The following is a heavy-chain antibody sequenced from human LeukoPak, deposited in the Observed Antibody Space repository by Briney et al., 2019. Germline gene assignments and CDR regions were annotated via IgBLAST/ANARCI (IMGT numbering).Heavy chain of an antibody. CDR3: AREGDYGDYSKSFYYMDV. J-gene: IGHJ6*03. CDR2: IYYSGST. D-gene: IGHD4-17*01. Sequence: SETLSLTCTVSGGSIGSYYWSWIRQPPGKGLEWIGYIYYSGSTNYNPSLKSRVTMSVDMSTSQFSLRLTSVTAADTAVYYCAREGDYGDYSKSFYYMDVWGKGTTVTVSS. CDR1: GGSIGSYY. V-gene: IGHV4-59*12.